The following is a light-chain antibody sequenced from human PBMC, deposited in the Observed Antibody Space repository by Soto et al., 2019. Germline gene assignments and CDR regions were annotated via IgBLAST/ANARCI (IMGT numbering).Light chain of an antibody. J-gene: IGLJ2*01. CDR2: EVT. CDR3: SSYTSSSTVL. Sequence: QSALTQPASVSGSLGQSITISCTGTSSDVGGYNYVSWYQQHPGKDPKVVIFEVTKRPSGVSSRFPGSKSGNTASLAVSGLQAEDEGDYYCSSYTSSSTVLFGGGTKVTVL. CDR1: SSDVGGYNY. V-gene: IGLV2-14*01.